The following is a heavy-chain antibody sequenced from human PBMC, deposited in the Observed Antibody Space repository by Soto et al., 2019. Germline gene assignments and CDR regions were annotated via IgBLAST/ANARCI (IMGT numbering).Heavy chain of an antibody. D-gene: IGHD3-22*01. V-gene: IGHV3-15*01. CDR3: TTNYYDSSGYYLDY. Sequence: GGSLRLSCAASGFTFSNAWMSWVSQAPGKGLEWVGRIKSKTDGGTTDYAAPVKGRFTISRDDSKNTLYLQMNSLKTEDTAVYYCTTNYYDSSGYYLDYWGQGTLVTVSS. CDR2: IKSKTDGGTT. CDR1: GFTFSNAW. J-gene: IGHJ4*02.